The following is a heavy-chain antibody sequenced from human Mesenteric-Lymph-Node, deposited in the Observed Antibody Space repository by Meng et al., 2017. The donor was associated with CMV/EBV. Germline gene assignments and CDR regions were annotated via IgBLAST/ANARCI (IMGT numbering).Heavy chain of an antibody. CDR2: ISYDGRNE. D-gene: IGHD2/OR15-2a*01. CDR1: RFSFGDYA. V-gene: IGHV3-30*04. CDR3: ATAVEPDIYYFYPLRV. J-gene: IGHJ6*02. Sequence: GGSLRLSCAASRFSFGDYAMHWVRQAPGKGLEWLGVISYDGRNEYYADPVRGRLSISRDNSRNTVFLQMNTLRPEDTAVYYCATAVEPDIYYFYPLRVWGQGTTVTVSS.